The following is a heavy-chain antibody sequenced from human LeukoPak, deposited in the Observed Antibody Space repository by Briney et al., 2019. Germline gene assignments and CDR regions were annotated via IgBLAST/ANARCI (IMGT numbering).Heavy chain of an antibody. D-gene: IGHD5-24*01. Sequence: GGSLRLSCAASGFTFSSYGMHWDRQAPGKGLEWVAVISYDGSNKYYADSVKGRFTISRDNSKNTLYLQMNSLRAEDTAVYYCAKDEEMATSDYYYYGMDVWGQGTTVTVSS. J-gene: IGHJ6*02. CDR1: GFTFSSYG. CDR3: AKDEEMATSDYYYYGMDV. V-gene: IGHV3-30*18. CDR2: ISYDGSNK.